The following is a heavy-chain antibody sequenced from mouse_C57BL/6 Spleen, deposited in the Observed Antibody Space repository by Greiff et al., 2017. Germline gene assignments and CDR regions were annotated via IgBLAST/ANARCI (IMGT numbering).Heavy chain of an antibody. Sequence: EVQLVESGGGLVQPGGSMKLSCAASGFTFSDAWMDWVRQSPEKGLEWVAEIRNKANNHATYYAESVKGRFTISRDDSKSSVYLQMNSLRAEDTGIYYCTRASYGYDGDYAMDYWGQGTSVTVSS. V-gene: IGHV6-6*01. J-gene: IGHJ4*01. CDR3: TRASYGYDGDYAMDY. CDR2: IRNKANNHAT. CDR1: GFTFSDAW. D-gene: IGHD2-2*01.